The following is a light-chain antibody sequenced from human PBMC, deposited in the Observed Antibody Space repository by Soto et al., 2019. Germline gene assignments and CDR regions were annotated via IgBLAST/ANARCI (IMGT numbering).Light chain of an antibody. Sequence: MTQSPSSLSASVGDIGTITCRAIQSISSYLNWYLQRPGQSPQLLIYLGSNRASGVPGRFSGSGSGTDFTLKISRVEAEDVGVYYCMHALETPLTFGGGTKVDIK. CDR3: MHALETPLT. CDR2: LGS. V-gene: IGKV2-28*01. CDR1: QSISSY. J-gene: IGKJ4*01.